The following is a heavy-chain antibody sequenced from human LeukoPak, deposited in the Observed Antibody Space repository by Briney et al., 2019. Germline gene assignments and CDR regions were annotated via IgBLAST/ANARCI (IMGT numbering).Heavy chain of an antibody. D-gene: IGHD3-16*01. J-gene: IGHJ4*02. Sequence: GGSLRLSCAASGFTFSTYAMNWVRQAPGKGLEWVSGISGSGDSTYSAGSENGQFTISPETSNNILYPQMHSLRADDTPVYYCARDRRRQYYFDYWRQRTLVTVSS. V-gene: IGHV3-23*01. CDR3: ARDRRRQYYFDY. CDR1: GFTFSTYA. CDR2: ISGSGDST.